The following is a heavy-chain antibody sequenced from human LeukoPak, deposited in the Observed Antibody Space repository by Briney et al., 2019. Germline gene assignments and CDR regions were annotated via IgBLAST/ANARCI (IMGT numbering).Heavy chain of an antibody. Sequence: ASVKVSCKASGGTFSSYAISWVRQAPGQGLEWMGWINTNTGNPTYAQGFTGRFVFSLDTSVSTAYLQISSLKAEDTAVYYCARGGQIRNYYGSGSYYNYFDYWGQGTLVTVSS. J-gene: IGHJ4*02. D-gene: IGHD3-10*01. CDR3: ARGGQIRNYYGSGSYYNYFDY. V-gene: IGHV7-4-1*02. CDR1: GGTFSSYA. CDR2: INTNTGNP.